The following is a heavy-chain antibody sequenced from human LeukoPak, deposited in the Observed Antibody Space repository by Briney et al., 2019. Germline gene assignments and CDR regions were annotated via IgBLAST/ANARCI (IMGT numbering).Heavy chain of an antibody. Sequence: KPSETLSLTCTVSGGSISSYYWSWIRQPAGKVLEWIGRIYTSGSTNYNPSLKSRVTMSVDTSKNQFSLKLSSVTAADTAVYYCARFGYYDSSGYLYFDYWGQGTLVTVSS. V-gene: IGHV4-4*07. CDR2: IYTSGST. J-gene: IGHJ4*02. CDR3: ARFGYYDSSGYLYFDY. CDR1: GGSISSYY. D-gene: IGHD3-22*01.